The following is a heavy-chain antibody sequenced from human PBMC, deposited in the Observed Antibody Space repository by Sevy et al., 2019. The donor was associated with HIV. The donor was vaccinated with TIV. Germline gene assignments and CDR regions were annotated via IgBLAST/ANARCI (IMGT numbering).Heavy chain of an antibody. D-gene: IGHD3-22*01. V-gene: IGHV3-15*01. Sequence: GALRLSCAVSGFTFNNAWMNWVRQAPGTGLQWVGLIKSKIDGETTDYAAPVKGRFTISRDDSKNTLFLQMNSLKIELTAVYYWATAPNYYDSAPIDYCSAATLGTVTS. CDR1: GFTFNNAW. J-gene: IGHJ4*02. CDR3: ATAPNYYDSAPIDY. CDR2: IKSKIDGETT.